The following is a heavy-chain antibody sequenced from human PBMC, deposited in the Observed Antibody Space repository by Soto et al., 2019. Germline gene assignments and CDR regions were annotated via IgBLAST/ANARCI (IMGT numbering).Heavy chain of an antibody. J-gene: IGHJ6*02. V-gene: IGHV1-2*04. D-gene: IGHD3-3*01. CDR2: INPNSGGT. CDR3: ARAQIDFWSGYYTTNGYYYYYGMDV. CDR1: GYTFTGYY. Sequence: ASVKVSCKASGYTFTGYYMHWVRQAPGQGLEWMGWINPNSGGTNYAQKFQGWVTMTRDMSISTAYMELSRLRSDDTAVYYCARAQIDFWSGYYTTNGYYYYYGMDVWGQGTTVTV.